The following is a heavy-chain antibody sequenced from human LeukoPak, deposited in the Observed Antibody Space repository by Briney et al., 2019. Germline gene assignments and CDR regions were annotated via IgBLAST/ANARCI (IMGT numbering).Heavy chain of an antibody. J-gene: IGHJ4*02. D-gene: IGHD6-13*01. CDR3: ANNVAAAGQVSDY. Sequence: GRSLRLSCAASGFTFSSYAMHWVRQAPGKGLEWVAVISYDGSNKYYADSVKGRFTISRDNSKNTLYLQMNSLRAEDTAVYYCANNVAAAGQVSDYWGQGTLVTVSS. V-gene: IGHV3-30*04. CDR2: ISYDGSNK. CDR1: GFTFSSYA.